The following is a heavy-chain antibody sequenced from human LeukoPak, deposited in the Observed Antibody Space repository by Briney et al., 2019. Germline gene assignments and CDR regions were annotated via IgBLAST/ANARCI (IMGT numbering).Heavy chain of an antibody. CDR2: IYYSGST. J-gene: IGHJ4*02. CDR3: ARAWGFFDY. Sequence: ASETLSLTGTGSGGSISGYYWNWIRQPPGKGLEWIGHIYYSGSTNYNPSLKRRVTISVDTSKTQFSLKLSSVTAADTAVYYCARAWGFFDYWGQGTLVTVSS. CDR1: GGSISGYY. V-gene: IGHV4-59*01. D-gene: IGHD7-27*01.